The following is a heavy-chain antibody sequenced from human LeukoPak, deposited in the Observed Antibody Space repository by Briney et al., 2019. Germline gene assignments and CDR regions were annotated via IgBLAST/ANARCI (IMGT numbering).Heavy chain of an antibody. D-gene: IGHD3-10*01. CDR2: IYYSGST. J-gene: IGHJ4*02. V-gene: IGHV4-59*01. CDR3: ARDGGYGSGSYL. Sequence: SETLSLTCTVSGGSISNYYWSWIRQPPGKGLEWIGYIYYSGSTNYNPSLKSRVTISLDTSKNQFSLKLTSVTAAGTAVYYCARDGGYGSGSYLWGQGTLVTVSS. CDR1: GGSISNYY.